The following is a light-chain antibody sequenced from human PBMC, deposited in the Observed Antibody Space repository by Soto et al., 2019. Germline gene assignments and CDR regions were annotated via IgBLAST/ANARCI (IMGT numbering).Light chain of an antibody. CDR2: EVT. V-gene: IGLV2-14*01. J-gene: IGLJ7*01. CDR3: ASYTTSGPVL. CDR1: TSDVGGYNS. Sequence: QSALTQPASLSGSHGQSITISCTGTTSDVGGYNSVSWFQHLPDKAPKLIISEVTLRPSGVSNRFSGSKSANTASLTISGIQAEDEADYYCASYTTSGPVLFGGGTQLTVL.